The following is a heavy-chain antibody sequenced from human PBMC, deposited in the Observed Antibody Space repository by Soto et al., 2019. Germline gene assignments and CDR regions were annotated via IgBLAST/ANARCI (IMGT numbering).Heavy chain of an antibody. J-gene: IGHJ4*02. CDR2: ISSSSSTI. CDR3: ARGPYRYCRGGSCYPYYFDY. Sequence: GGSLRLSCAASGFTFSSYSMNWVRQAPGKGLEWVSYISSSSSTIYYADSVKGRFTISRDNAKNSLYLQMNSLRAEDTAVYYCARGPYRYCRGGSCYPYYFDYWGQGTLVTVSS. CDR1: GFTFSSYS. D-gene: IGHD2-15*01. V-gene: IGHV3-48*01.